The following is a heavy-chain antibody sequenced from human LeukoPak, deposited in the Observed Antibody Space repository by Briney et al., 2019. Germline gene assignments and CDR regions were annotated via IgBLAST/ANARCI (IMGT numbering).Heavy chain of an antibody. CDR1: GFTFSSHW. CDR3: ARDPPPYNWNYYFDY. J-gene: IGHJ4*02. CDR2: INSDGSST. D-gene: IGHD1-1*01. V-gene: IGHV3-74*01. Sequence: PGGSLRLSCAASGFTFSSHWMHWVRQAPGKGLVRVSRINSDGSSTSYADSVKGRFTISRDNAKTTLYLQMNSLRAEDTAVYYCARDPPPYNWNYYFDYWGQGTLVAVSS.